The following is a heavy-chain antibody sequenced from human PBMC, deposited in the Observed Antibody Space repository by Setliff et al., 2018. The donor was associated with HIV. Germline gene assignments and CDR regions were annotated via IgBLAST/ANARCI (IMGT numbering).Heavy chain of an antibody. D-gene: IGHD1-26*01. CDR2: IHYSGST. V-gene: IGHV4-39*07. CDR3: ARDRRDDYYLTAYFDS. Sequence: SETLSLTCTVSGGSIDSSDYYWMSWIRQPPGKGLEWIGNIHYSGSTYYNPSLKSRVTISLDTARNQFSLELTSVTATDTAVYYCARDRRDDYYLTAYFDSLGQGTVVTVSS. CDR1: GGSIDSSDYY. J-gene: IGHJ4*02.